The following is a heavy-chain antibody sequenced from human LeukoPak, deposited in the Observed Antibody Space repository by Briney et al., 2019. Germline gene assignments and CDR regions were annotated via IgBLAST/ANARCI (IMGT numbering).Heavy chain of an antibody. V-gene: IGHV4-38-2*02. CDR3: ARAPHCSTTSCYGGGYYMDF. CDR2: MFHSGST. CDR1: GYSISSGYY. D-gene: IGHD2-2*01. J-gene: IGHJ6*03. Sequence: NTSETLSLTCTVSGYSISSGYYWGWIRQPPGKGLEWIGNMFHSGSTNYNPSLMSRVTISLDTSRNQFSLRLSSVTTADTAVYYCARAPHCSTTSCYGGGYYMDFWGKGTTVTISS.